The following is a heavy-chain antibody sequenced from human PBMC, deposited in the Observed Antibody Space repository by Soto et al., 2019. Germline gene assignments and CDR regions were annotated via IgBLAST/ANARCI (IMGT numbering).Heavy chain of an antibody. D-gene: IGHD6-13*01. CDR3: ASSPAYSSSWYPQFDP. J-gene: IGHJ5*02. CDR2: IYTSGST. CDR1: GGSISSYY. Sequence: SETLSLTCTVSGGSISSYYWSWIRQPAGKGLEWIGRIYTSGSTNYNPSLKSRVTMSVDTSKNQFSLKLSSVTAADTAMYYCASSPAYSSSWYPQFDPWGQGTLVTVSS. V-gene: IGHV4-4*07.